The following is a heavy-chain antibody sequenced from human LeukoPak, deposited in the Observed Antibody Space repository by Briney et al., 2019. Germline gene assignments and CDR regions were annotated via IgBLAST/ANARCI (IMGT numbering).Heavy chain of an antibody. CDR1: GFTFSSYW. V-gene: IGHV3-7*01. J-gene: IGHJ4*02. Sequence: AGSLRLSCAASGFTFSSYWMNWVRQAPGKGLEWVANIKQGGSEKYCVDSVKGRFTISRDNAKNSLYLQMSSLRAEDTAVYFCARGDHYDSSDYYLFDYWGQGTLVTVSS. D-gene: IGHD3-22*01. CDR3: ARGDHYDSSDYYLFDY. CDR2: IKQGGSEK.